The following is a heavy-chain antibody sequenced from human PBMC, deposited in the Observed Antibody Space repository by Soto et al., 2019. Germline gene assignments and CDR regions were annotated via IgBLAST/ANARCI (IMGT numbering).Heavy chain of an antibody. CDR2: IDSSGEK. CDR3: ARRHLAVAVSHWFDP. J-gene: IGHJ5*02. V-gene: IGHV2-26*01. CDR1: GLSITDSEMG. D-gene: IGHD6-19*01. Sequence: QVTLKESGPVLVKPTETLTLRCTVSGLSITDSEMGVSWIRQPPGQPLEWLAHIDSSGEKSYRTFLKSRLAISKDTAKSHIVLTTTNMDPADTATYYCARRHLAVAVSHWFDPWGQGSPVTVSS.